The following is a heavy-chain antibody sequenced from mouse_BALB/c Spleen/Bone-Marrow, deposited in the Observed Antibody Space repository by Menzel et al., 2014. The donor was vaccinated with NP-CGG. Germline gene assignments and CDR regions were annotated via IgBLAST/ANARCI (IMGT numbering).Heavy chain of an antibody. V-gene: IGHV3-6*02. CDR1: GYSITSGYH. Sequence: VRLQQSGPGLVKPSQSLSVTCSVTGYSITSGYHCNWIRQFPGNKLEWMGYISYDGSNDYNPSLKNRISITRDTSKNQFFLKLNSVTTEDTATYYCAREAMDYWGQGTSVTVSS. J-gene: IGHJ4*01. CDR2: ISYDGSN. CDR3: AREAMDY.